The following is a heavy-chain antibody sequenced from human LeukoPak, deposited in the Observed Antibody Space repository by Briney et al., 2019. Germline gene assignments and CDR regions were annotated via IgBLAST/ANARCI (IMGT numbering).Heavy chain of an antibody. CDR3: ARADSSGYILTY. Sequence: SETLSLTCTDSGGSISSYYWSWIRQPPGKGLEWIGYIYYSGSTNYNPSLKSRVTISVDTSKNQFSLKLSSVTAADTAVYYCARADSSGYILTYWSQGTLVTVSP. D-gene: IGHD5-18*01. V-gene: IGHV4-59*08. J-gene: IGHJ4*02. CDR2: IYYSGST. CDR1: GGSISSYY.